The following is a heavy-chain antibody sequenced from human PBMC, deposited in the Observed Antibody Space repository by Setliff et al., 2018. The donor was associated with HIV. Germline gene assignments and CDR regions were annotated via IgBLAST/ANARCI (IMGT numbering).Heavy chain of an antibody. V-gene: IGHV4-61*02. D-gene: IGHD6-6*01. CDR2: IYTSGNT. CDR1: GGSISSGRYY. Sequence: NPSETLSLTCTVSGGSISSGRYYWSWIRQPAGKGLEWIGRIYTSGNTNYNPSLKSRVTISVDTSKNQLSLNLTSVTAADTAVYYCAGEYSSSSPFEYWGRGTLVTVS. J-gene: IGHJ4*02. CDR3: AGEYSSSSPFEY.